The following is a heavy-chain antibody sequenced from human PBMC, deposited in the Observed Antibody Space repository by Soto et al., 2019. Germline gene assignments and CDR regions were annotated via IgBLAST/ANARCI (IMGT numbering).Heavy chain of an antibody. CDR1: GFTFTSSA. CDR3: AAGWGQLAIHGAFDI. Sequence: ASVKVSCKASGFTFTSSAVQWVRQARGQRLEWIGWIVVGSGNTNYAQKFQERVTITRDMSTSTAYMELSSLRSEDTAVYYCAAGWGQLAIHGAFDIWGQGXMVTV. J-gene: IGHJ3*02. V-gene: IGHV1-58*01. CDR2: IVVGSGNT. D-gene: IGHD6-6*01.